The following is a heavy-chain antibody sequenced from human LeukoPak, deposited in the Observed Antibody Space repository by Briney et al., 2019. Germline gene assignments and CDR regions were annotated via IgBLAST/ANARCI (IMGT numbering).Heavy chain of an antibody. CDR3: ARGSGYDYYYGMDV. V-gene: IGHV3-21*01. J-gene: IGHJ6*02. CDR1: GFTFSSYS. Sequence: PGGSLRLCCAASGFTFSSYSMNWVRQASGKGLEWVSSISSSSSYIYYADSVKCRFTISRDNAKNSLYLQMNSLRAEDTAVYYCARGSGYDYYYGMDVWGQGTTVTVSS. D-gene: IGHD3-22*01. CDR2: ISSSSSYI.